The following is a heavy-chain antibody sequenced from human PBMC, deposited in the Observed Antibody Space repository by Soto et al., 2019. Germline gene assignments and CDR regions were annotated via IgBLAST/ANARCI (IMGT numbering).Heavy chain of an antibody. V-gene: IGHV3-23*01. CDR3: AKPPPSTSSFYYYRLDV. CDR2: ISGSGGST. D-gene: IGHD6-6*01. CDR1: GFTFSSYA. Sequence: EVQLLESGGGLVQPGGSLRLSCATSGFTFSSYAMTWVRQAPGKGLAWVSGISGSGGSTYYADSVKGRFTISRDNSKNTLYLQMNSLRPEDTAVYYCAKPPPSTSSFYYYRLDVWGQGTTVIVSS. J-gene: IGHJ6*02.